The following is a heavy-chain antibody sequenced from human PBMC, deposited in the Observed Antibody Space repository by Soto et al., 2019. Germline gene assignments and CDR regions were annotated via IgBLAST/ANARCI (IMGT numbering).Heavy chain of an antibody. CDR2: IDYSGST. CDR1: GGYISSHY. CDR3: ARRLAGSYGQIDY. D-gene: IGHD1-26*01. V-gene: IGHV4-59*08. Sequence: QVQLQESGPGLVKPSETLSLTCTVAGGYISSHYGSWILQPPGKGLEWIGYIDYSGSTNHNPSLKSRVIISLDTSKNQFSLKLSSVTAADTAVYYCARRLAGSYGQIDYWGQRTLVTVSS. J-gene: IGHJ4*02.